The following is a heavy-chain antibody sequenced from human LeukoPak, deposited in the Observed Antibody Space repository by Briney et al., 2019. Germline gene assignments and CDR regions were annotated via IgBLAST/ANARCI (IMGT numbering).Heavy chain of an antibody. V-gene: IGHV3-7*03. CDR3: ARDNPPDY. Sequence: GGSLRLSCVASGFTFSSSWMSWVRQAPGKGLEWVANIKQDGSEKSYVESVRGRSTISRDNAKNSLYLQLNSLRAEDTALYYCARDNPPDYWGQGTLVTVSS. J-gene: IGHJ4*02. CDR2: IKQDGSEK. CDR1: GFTFSSSW.